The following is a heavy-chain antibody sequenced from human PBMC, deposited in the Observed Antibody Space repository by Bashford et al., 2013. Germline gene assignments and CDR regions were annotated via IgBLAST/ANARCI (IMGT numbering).Heavy chain of an antibody. J-gene: IGHJ4*02. CDR1: GGSMTENKW. V-gene: IGHV4-4*02. CDR2: VHHDGST. CDR3: ARQAAMRFTSGWYFDY. D-gene: IGHD6-19*01. Sequence: SETLSLTCAVSGGSMTENKWWSWVRQPPGKGLEWIGEVHHDGSTNYNPSLESRVTISVDTSKNQFSLKLSSVTAADTAVYYCARQAAMRFTSGWYFDYWGQGAPVTVSS.